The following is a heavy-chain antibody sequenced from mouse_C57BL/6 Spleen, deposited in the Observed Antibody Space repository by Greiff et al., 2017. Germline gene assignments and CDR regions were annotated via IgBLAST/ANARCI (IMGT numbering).Heavy chain of an antibody. CDR3: PSYYGSSLFAY. V-gene: IGHV6-3*01. CDR1: GFTFSNYW. CDR2: IRLKSDNYAT. Sequence: DVHLVESGGGLVQPGGSMKLSCVASGFTFSNYWMNWVRQSPEKGLEWVAQIRLKSDNYATHYAESVKGRFTISRDDSKSSVYLQMNNLRAEDTGIYYCPSYYGSSLFAYWGQGTLVTVSA. D-gene: IGHD1-1*01. J-gene: IGHJ3*01.